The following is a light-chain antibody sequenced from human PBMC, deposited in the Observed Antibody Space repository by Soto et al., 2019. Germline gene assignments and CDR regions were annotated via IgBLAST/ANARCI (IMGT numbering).Light chain of an antibody. CDR2: EVS. J-gene: IGLJ1*01. CDR1: TSDVGRYKF. V-gene: IGLV2-14*01. CDR3: SSYTSSSTYV. Sequence: QSALTQFASVSGSPGQSITISCTGTTSDVGRYKFVSWYQQHPGKAPKLLIYEVSNRPSGVSSRFSGSKSGNTASLTISGLQTEDEADYYCSSYTSSSTYVFGTGTKVTVL.